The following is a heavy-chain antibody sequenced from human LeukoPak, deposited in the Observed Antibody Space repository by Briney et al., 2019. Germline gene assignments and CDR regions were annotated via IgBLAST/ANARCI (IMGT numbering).Heavy chain of an antibody. V-gene: IGHV4-4*07. J-gene: IGHJ4*02. CDR1: GGSINSYW. D-gene: IGHD3-16*02. Sequence: SETLSLTCSVSGGSINSYWWCWIRQPAGKGLEFIGRIYTTGMTNYNPSLKSRVSMSVDTSKNQFSLELRSVTAADTAVYFCARAGYTISSYRFDYWGQGALVTVSS. CDR2: IYTTGMT. CDR3: ARAGYTISSYRFDY.